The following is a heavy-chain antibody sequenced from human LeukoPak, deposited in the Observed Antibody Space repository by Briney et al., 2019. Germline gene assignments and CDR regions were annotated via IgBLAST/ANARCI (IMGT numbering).Heavy chain of an antibody. CDR1: GGSISSHY. V-gene: IGHV4-4*07. J-gene: IGHJ4*02. CDR2: IYTSGST. Sequence: SETLSLTCTVSGGSISSHYWSWIRQAPGKGLEWIGRIYTSGSTNYNPSLKSRVTMSVDTSKNQFSLKLSSVTAADTAVYYCAREVAVAGTGLDYWGQGTLVTVSS. D-gene: IGHD6-19*01. CDR3: AREVAVAGTGLDY.